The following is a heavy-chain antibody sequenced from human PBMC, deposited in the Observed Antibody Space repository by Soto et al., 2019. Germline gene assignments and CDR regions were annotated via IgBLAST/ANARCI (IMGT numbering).Heavy chain of an antibody. Sequence: SETLSLTCTVSSGSISSGDYYWSWILQSPEKGLEWIGCIYHSVNTDYNPSLKSRLTISVDTSKNQFSLGLTSVTAADTAVYYCASNALSTQYYGREVWGNGTTVSVSS. CDR3: ASNALSTQYYGREV. V-gene: IGHV4-30-4*01. CDR2: IYHSVNT. CDR1: SGSISSGDYY. J-gene: IGHJ6*04.